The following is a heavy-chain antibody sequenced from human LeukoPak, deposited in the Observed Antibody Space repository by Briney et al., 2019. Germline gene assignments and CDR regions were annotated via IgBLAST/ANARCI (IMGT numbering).Heavy chain of an antibody. CDR1: GFTFSSYA. D-gene: IGHD3-22*01. V-gene: IGHV3-30-3*01. J-gene: IGHJ3*02. CDR3: ARDRGIVVVITLDAFDI. CDR2: ISYDGSNK. Sequence: PGGSLRLSCAASGFTFSSYAMHWVRQAPGKGLEWVAVISYDGSNKYYADSVKGRFTISRDNSKNTLYLQMNSLRAEDTAVYYCARDRGIVVVITLDAFDIWGRGTMVTVSS.